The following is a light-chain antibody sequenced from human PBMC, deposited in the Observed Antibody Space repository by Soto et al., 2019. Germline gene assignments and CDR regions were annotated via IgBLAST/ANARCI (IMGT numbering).Light chain of an antibody. J-gene: IGKJ1*01. V-gene: IGKV1-39*01. CDR1: QSISTY. CDR2: AAS. CDR3: QQSHSFPRT. Sequence: DIQMTQSPSSLSASVGDRVIITCRASQSISTYLNWYQQKPGNAPKVLIFAASSLLSGVPSRFSGSGSGTDFTLTITSLQPEDFATYYCQQSHSFPRTFGQGTKV.